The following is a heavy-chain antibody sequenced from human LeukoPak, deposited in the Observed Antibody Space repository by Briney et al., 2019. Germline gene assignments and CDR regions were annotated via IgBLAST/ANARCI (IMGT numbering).Heavy chain of an antibody. V-gene: IGHV1-46*01. CDR3: AREHTSGFDY. Sequence: GASAKVSCKASGYTFTSYYMHWVRQAPGQGLEWMGIINPSGGSTSYAQKFQGRVTMTRDTSISTAYMELSRLRSDDTAVYYCAREHTSGFDYWGQGTLVTVSS. CDR2: INPSGGST. D-gene: IGHD3-10*01. CDR1: GYTFTSYY. J-gene: IGHJ4*02.